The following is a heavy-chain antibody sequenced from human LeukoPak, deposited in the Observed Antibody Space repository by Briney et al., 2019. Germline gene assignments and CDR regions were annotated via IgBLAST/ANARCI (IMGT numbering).Heavy chain of an antibody. V-gene: IGHV1-69*04. CDR3: ARDPPIHDYGGNSGFFDY. CDR1: GYTXISYY. D-gene: IGHD4-23*01. Sequence: SVKVSCKASGYTXISYYIHWVRQAPGQGLEWMGRIIPILGIANYAQKFQGRVTITADKSTSTAYMELSSLRSEDTAVYYCARDPPIHDYGGNSGFFDYWGQGTLVTVSS. CDR2: IIPILGIA. J-gene: IGHJ4*02.